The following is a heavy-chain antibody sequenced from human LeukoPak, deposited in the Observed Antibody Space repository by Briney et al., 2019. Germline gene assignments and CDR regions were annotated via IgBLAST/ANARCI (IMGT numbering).Heavy chain of an antibody. D-gene: IGHD1-26*01. V-gene: IGHV1-46*01. Sequence: ASVKVSCKASGYTFTSYYMHWVRQAPGQGLEWMGIINPSGGSTSYAQKFQGRVTMTRDMSTSTAYMELSSLRSEDTAVYYCARGQERGYVDYWGQGTLVTVSS. CDR2: INPSGGST. CDR1: GYTFTSYY. CDR3: ARGQERGYVDY. J-gene: IGHJ4*02.